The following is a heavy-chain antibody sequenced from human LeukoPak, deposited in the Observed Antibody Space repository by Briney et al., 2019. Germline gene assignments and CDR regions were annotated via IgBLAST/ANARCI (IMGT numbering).Heavy chain of an antibody. CDR1: GFTVSSNY. J-gene: IGHJ4*02. V-gene: IGHV3-53*01. D-gene: IGHD1-26*01. CDR2: IYNDGST. Sequence: PGGSLRLSCAASGFTVSSNYMSWVRQAPGKGLEWVSVIYNDGSTYYADSVKGRFTISRDNAKNALSLQMNSLRDEDTAVYYCATSGNYYLKYWGQGTLVTVSS. CDR3: ATSGNYYLKY.